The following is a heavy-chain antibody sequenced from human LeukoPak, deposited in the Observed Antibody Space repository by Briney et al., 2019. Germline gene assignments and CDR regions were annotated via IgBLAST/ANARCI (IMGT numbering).Heavy chain of an antibody. CDR1: SGSISSYY. J-gene: IGHJ4*02. Sequence: PSETLSLTCTVSSGSISSYYWSWIRQPPGKGLEWIGYIYYSGSTNYNPSLKSRVTISVDTSNNQFSLKLSSVTAADTAVYYCARYLSNGYVEYFDYWGQGTLVTVSS. CDR3: ARYLSNGYVEYFDY. D-gene: IGHD5-18*01. CDR2: IYYSGST. V-gene: IGHV4-59*01.